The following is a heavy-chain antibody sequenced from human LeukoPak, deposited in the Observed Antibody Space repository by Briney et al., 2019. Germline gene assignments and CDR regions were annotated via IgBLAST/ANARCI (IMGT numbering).Heavy chain of an antibody. CDR1: GFTFSRYG. CDR3: ARELEIAVAGTPGY. CDR2: IWYDGSNK. V-gene: IGHV3-33*01. D-gene: IGHD6-19*01. J-gene: IGHJ4*02. Sequence: GRSLRLSCAASGFTFSRYGMHWVRQAPGKGLEWVAVIWYDGSNKYYTDSVKGRFTISRDHSTNTLYLQMKSLRAEDTAVYYCARELEIAVAGTPGYWGQGTLVTVSS.